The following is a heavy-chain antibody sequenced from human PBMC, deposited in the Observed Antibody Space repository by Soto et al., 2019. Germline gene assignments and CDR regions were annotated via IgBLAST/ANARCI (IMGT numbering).Heavy chain of an antibody. V-gene: IGHV1-69*02. J-gene: IGHJ6*02. CDR2: IIPILGIA. Sequence: SVKVSCKASGGTFSSYTISWVRQAPGQGLEWMGRIIPILGIANYAQKFQGRVTITADKSTSTAYMELSSLRSEDTAVYYCARGLTVTTRYYYGMDVWGQGTTVTLSS. CDR3: ARGLTVTTRYYYGMDV. D-gene: IGHD4-17*01. CDR1: GGTFSSYT.